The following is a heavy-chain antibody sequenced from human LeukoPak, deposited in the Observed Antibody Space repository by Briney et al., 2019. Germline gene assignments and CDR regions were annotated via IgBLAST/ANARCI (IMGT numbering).Heavy chain of an antibody. J-gene: IGHJ4*02. CDR1: GFTVSSKY. V-gene: IGHV3-66*01. CDR3: ARSTLLSSWYGYYFDY. D-gene: IGHD6-13*01. CDR2: IYSGGST. Sequence: GGSLRLSCAASGFTVSSKYMSWVRQAPGKGPEWVSVIYSGGSTYCADSVKGRFTISRDNSRNTLYLQMNSLRAEDTAVYYCARSTLLSSWYGYYFDYWGQGTLVTVSS.